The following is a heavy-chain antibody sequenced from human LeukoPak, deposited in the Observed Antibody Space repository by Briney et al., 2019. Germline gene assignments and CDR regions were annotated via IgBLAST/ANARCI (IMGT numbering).Heavy chain of an antibody. CDR3: ERHAPGYYDN. J-gene: IGHJ4*02. CDR1: GGSINNYY. V-gene: IGHV4-59*08. Sequence: KPSETLSLTCTVSGGSINNYYWSWIRQPPGKGLEWIGYIYYSGSTSYNPSLKSRVTISVDTSKNQFSLKLSSVTDADTAVYYCERHAPGYYDNWGQGTLVTVSS. CDR2: IYYSGST.